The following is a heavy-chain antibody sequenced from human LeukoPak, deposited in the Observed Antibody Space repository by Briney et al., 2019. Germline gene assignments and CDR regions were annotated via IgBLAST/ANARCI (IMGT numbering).Heavy chain of an antibody. Sequence: GGSLRLSCAGFGFTFSDYWMSWVRQAPGKGLEWVSYISSSSNVIYYTDSVKGRFTISRDNARNLLSLQMNSLRAEDTAVYYCARGDPIYDFWSGGDYWGQGSLVTVSS. V-gene: IGHV3-48*01. CDR3: ARGDPIYDFWSGGDY. CDR2: ISSSSNVI. J-gene: IGHJ4*02. CDR1: GFTFSDYW. D-gene: IGHD3-3*01.